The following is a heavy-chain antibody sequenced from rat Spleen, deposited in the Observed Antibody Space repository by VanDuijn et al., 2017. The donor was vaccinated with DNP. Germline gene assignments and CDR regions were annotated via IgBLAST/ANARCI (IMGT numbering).Heavy chain of an antibody. D-gene: IGHD1-9*01. CDR1: GFAFSDYY. CDR3: ARSTTGIKGFYFDY. CDR2: ISHNGGYT. V-gene: IGHV5-25*01. Sequence: EVQLVESGGGLVRPGRSLKLSCAASGFAFSDYYMAWVRQAPAKGLEWVASISHNGGYTYYRDSVKGRFTISRDYAKNTLYLQMNSLRSEDTATYYCARSTTGIKGFYFDYWGQGVMVTVSS. J-gene: IGHJ2*01.